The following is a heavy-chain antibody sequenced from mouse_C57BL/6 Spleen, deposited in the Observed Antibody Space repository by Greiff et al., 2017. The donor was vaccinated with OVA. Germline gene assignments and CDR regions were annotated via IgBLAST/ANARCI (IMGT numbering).Heavy chain of an antibody. V-gene: IGHV1-61*01. D-gene: IGHD3-2*02. Sequence: VQLQQPGAELVRPGSSVKLSCKASGYTFTSYWMDWVKQRPGQGLEWIGNIYPSDSETHYNQKFKDKATLTVDKSSSTAYMQLSSLTSEDSAVYYCARGETAQARGYFDVWGTGTTVTVAS. CDR3: ARGETAQARGYFDV. CDR2: IYPSDSET. CDR1: GYTFTSYW. J-gene: IGHJ1*03.